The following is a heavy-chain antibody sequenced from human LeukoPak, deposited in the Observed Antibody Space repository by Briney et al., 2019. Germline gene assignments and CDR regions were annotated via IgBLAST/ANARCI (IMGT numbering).Heavy chain of an antibody. CDR3: AKDWKYYYDSSPFHY. CDR1: GFTFNTYA. V-gene: IGHV3-23*01. CDR2: ISGSGGTT. D-gene: IGHD3-22*01. Sequence: PGGSLRLSCAASGFTFNTYAMSWVRQAPGKGLEWVSAISGSGGTTYYADSVKGRFTISRDNSKNTLYLQMNSLRVDDPAVYFCAKDWKYYYDSSPFHYWGQGTLVTVPS. J-gene: IGHJ4*02.